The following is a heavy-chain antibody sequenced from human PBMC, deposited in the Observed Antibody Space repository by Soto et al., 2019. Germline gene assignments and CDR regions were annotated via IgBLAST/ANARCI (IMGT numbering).Heavy chain of an antibody. CDR1: GGSISSSSYY. CDR3: ARPMTPYDYGDYDGLEAFDI. Sequence: QLQLQESGPGLVKPSETLSLTCTVSGGSISSSSYYWGWIRQPPGKGLEWIGSIYYSGSTYYNPSLKSRVTISVDTSKNQFSLKLSSVTAADTAVYYCARPMTPYDYGDYDGLEAFDIWGQGTMVTVSS. CDR2: IYYSGST. V-gene: IGHV4-39*01. J-gene: IGHJ3*02. D-gene: IGHD4-17*01.